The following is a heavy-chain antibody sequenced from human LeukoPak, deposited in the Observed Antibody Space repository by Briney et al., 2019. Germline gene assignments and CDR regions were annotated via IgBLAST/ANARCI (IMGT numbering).Heavy chain of an antibody. D-gene: IGHD4-17*01. J-gene: IGHJ4*02. CDR2: INHSGST. CDR3: ARDYGDYFDY. V-gene: IGHV4-34*01. Sequence: TSETLSLTCAVYSGSFSGYYWSWIRQPPGKGLEWIGEINHSGSTNYNPSLKSRVTISVDTSKNQFSLKLSSVTAADTAVYYCARDYGDYFDYWGQGTLVTVSS. CDR1: SGSFSGYY.